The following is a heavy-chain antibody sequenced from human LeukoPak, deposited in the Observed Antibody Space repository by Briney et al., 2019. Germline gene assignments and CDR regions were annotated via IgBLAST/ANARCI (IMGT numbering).Heavy chain of an antibody. CDR1: GASISSSSYY. V-gene: IGHV4-39*01. J-gene: IGHJ4*02. CDR2: IYYSGST. Sequence: KASETLSLTCTVSGASISSSSYYWDWIRQPPGKGLEWIGTIYYSGSTYYNPSLKSRVTISGDPSKNQLSLKLSSATAADTAVYYCARQPFRRSGGSYFDYWGQGTLVTVSS. CDR3: ARQPFRRSGGSYFDY. D-gene: IGHD6-19*01.